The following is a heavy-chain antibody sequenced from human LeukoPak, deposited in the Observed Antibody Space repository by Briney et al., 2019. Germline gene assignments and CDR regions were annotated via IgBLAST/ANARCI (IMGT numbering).Heavy chain of an antibody. D-gene: IGHD3-10*02. V-gene: IGHV4-4*09. CDR1: GVSISSYY. Sequence: SETLSLTCTVSGVSISSYYWSWIRQPPGKGLEWIGYIYTSGSTNHNPSLKSRVAISVDTSKNQFSLKLSSVTAADTAVYYCARHVSTSESENFDYWGQGTLVTVSS. J-gene: IGHJ4*02. CDR3: ARHVSTSESENFDY. CDR2: IYTSGST.